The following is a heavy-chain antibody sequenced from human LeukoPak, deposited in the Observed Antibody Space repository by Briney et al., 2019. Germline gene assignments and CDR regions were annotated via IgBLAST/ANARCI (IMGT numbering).Heavy chain of an antibody. Sequence: VGSLRLSCAASGFTFSDYSMNWVRQAPGKGLEWVSYISRGSRSIYYADSVKGRFTISRDNAKSSLYLQMNSLRADDTALYYCARLVSKTMWAWGQGTRVTVSS. V-gene: IGHV3-48*04. CDR3: ARLVSKTMWA. CDR1: GFTFSDYS. D-gene: IGHD2/OR15-2a*01. CDR2: ISRGSRSI. J-gene: IGHJ5*02.